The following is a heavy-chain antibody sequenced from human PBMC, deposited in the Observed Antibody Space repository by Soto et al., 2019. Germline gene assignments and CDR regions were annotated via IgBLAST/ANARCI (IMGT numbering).Heavy chain of an antibody. CDR3: ARDKVGSAAAHFYYYYYGMDV. V-gene: IGHV1-18*01. CDR2: ISAYNGNT. Sequence: ASVKVSCKASGDTITSXGISWVRQAPGQGLEWMGWISAYNGNTNYAQKLQGRVTMTTDTSTSTAYMELRSLRSDDTAVYYCARDKVGSAAAHFYYYYYGMDVWGQGTTVTVSS. J-gene: IGHJ6*02. D-gene: IGHD6-13*01. CDR1: GDTITSXG.